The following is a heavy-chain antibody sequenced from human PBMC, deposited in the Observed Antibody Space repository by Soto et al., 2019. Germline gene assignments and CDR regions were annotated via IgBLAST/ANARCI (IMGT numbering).Heavy chain of an antibody. CDR3: ARHRTPDLWFGELGPDY. V-gene: IGHV5-51*01. D-gene: IGHD3-10*01. CDR2: IYPGDSDT. Sequence: GESLKISCKGSGYSFTSYWIGWVRQMPGKGLEWMGIIYPGDSDTRYSPSFQGQVTISADKSISTAYLQWSSLKASDTAMYYCARHRTPDLWFGELGPDYWGQGTLVTVSS. J-gene: IGHJ4*02. CDR1: GYSFTSYW.